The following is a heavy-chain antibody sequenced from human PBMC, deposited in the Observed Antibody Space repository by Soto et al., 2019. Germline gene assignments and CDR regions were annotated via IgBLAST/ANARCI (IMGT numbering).Heavy chain of an antibody. Sequence: SGEVSFKTSCYPFTSNRLSWVRRAPGQGLEWMGWISPHNGNAKYAQKFQDRVTMTADTAASTVYMELRSLRSDDSAVFYCARDRSGWYDFWGQGTLVTVSS. J-gene: IGHJ4*02. CDR1: CYPFTSNR. D-gene: IGHD6-19*01. CDR2: ISPHNGNA. V-gene: IGHV1-18*01. CDR3: ARDRSGWYDF.